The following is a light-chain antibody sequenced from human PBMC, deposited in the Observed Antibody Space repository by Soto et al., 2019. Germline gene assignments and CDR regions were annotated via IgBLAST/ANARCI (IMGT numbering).Light chain of an antibody. V-gene: IGKV1-39*01. CDR2: AAS. CDR1: QSISSY. J-gene: IGKJ3*01. CDR3: QQINTYSGA. Sequence: DIQMTQSPSSLSASVGDRVAITCRASQSISSYLNWYQQKPGKAPKLLIYAASSLQSGVPSRFSGSGSGTDFTLTISGLQPEDFGTYYCQQINTYSGAFGPGTKVDIK.